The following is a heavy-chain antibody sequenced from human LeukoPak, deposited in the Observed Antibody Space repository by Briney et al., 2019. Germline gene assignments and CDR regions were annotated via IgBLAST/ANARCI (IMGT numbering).Heavy chain of an antibody. CDR2: INAGGT. V-gene: IGHV1-2*02. J-gene: IGHJ6*03. Sequence: ASVKVSCKASGYTFTDYDMHWVRQAPGHGLEWMGWINAGGTNYAQKFQGRVTMTRDRSISTVYMELSRLRSDDTAVFYCARGRCSSTNCYSYYMDVWGKGTTVTVSS. CDR1: GYTFTDYD. CDR3: ARGRCSSTNCYSYYMDV. D-gene: IGHD2-2*02.